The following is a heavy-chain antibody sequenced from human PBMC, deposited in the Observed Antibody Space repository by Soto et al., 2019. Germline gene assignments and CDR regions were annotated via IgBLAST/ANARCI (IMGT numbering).Heavy chain of an antibody. Sequence: SETLSLTCTVSGGSISSGDYYWSWIRQPPGKGLEWIGYIYYSGSTYYNPSLKSRVTISVDTSKNQFSLKLSSVTAADTAVYYCARGGERNNWFDPWGQGTLVTVSS. CDR2: IYYSGST. CDR3: ARGGERNNWFDP. CDR1: GGSISSGDYY. J-gene: IGHJ5*02. D-gene: IGHD7-27*01. V-gene: IGHV4-30-4*01.